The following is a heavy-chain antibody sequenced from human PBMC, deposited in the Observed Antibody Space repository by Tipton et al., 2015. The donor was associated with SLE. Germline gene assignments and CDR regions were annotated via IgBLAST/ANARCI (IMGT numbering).Heavy chain of an antibody. CDR2: ISSSGSTI. D-gene: IGHD7-27*01. CDR1: GGSFSGYY. CDR3: ARPNWGWGWYFDL. V-gene: IGHV3-11*01. J-gene: IGHJ2*01. Sequence: LSLTCAVYGGSFSGYYWSWIRQPPGKGLEWVSYISSSGSTIYYADSVKGRFTISRDNAKNTLYLQMNSLRAEDTAVYYCARPNWGWGWYFDLWGRGTLVTVSS.